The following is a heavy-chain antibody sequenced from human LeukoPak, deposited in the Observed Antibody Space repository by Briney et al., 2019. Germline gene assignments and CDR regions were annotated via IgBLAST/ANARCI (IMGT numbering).Heavy chain of an antibody. Sequence: SETLSLTCTVSGGPISSYHWSWIRQPAGKGLEWIGRIYTSGSTNYNPSLKSRVTMSVDTSKNQFSLKLSSVTAADTAVYYCARDQSGSYYGSFDYWGQGTLVTVSS. V-gene: IGHV4-4*07. CDR3: ARDQSGSYYGSFDY. J-gene: IGHJ4*02. D-gene: IGHD1-26*01. CDR1: GGPISSYH. CDR2: IYTSGST.